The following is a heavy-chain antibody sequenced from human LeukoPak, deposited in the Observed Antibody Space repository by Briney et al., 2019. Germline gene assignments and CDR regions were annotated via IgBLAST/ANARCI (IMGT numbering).Heavy chain of an antibody. CDR1: GFIFKDYV. D-gene: IGHD3-22*01. Sequence: GGSLRRYCAGSGFIFKDYVIHWARQAPGKGLEWVAVISSDSNTRIYANSVEGRFTISRDNSKNTVYLQLSGLRVEDTAVYYCLREGYYDTSGPFSGYFDFWGQGDLVTVSS. CDR3: LREGYYDTSGPFSGYFDF. J-gene: IGHJ4*02. V-gene: IGHV3-30*04. CDR2: ISSDSNTR.